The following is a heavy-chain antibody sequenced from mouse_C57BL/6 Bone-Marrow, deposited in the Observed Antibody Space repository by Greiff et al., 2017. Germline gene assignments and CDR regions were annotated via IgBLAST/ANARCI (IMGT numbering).Heavy chain of an antibody. Sequence: QVQLQQSGAELVRPGASVKLSCKASGYTFTDYYINWVKQRPGQGLEWIARIYPGSGNTYYNEKFKGKATLTAEKSSSTAYMQLSSLTSEDSAVYFCARSLLPHFDYWGQGTTLTVSS. CDR2: IYPGSGNT. CDR3: ARSLLPHFDY. D-gene: IGHD5-5*01. CDR1: GYTFTDYY. J-gene: IGHJ2*01. V-gene: IGHV1-76*01.